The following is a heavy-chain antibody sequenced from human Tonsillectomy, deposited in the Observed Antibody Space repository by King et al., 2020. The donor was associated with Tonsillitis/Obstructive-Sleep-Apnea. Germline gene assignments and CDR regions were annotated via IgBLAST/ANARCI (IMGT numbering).Heavy chain of an antibody. CDR3: TRVVSNAHSDY. CDR1: GFAFGYYT. Sequence: VQLVESGGDVVKPGGSLRLSCAASGFAFGYYTLDWVRQAPGKGLEWVSSIEGSGLYIYYADSVKGRFTISRDTATNSLFLQMNSLRAEDTAVYYCTRVVSNAHSDYWGQGTLVTVSS. CDR2: IEGSGLYI. D-gene: IGHD5/OR15-5a*01. J-gene: IGHJ4*02. V-gene: IGHV3-21*01.